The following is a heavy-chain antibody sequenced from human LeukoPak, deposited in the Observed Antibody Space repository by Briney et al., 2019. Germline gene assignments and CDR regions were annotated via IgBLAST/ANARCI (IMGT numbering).Heavy chain of an antibody. V-gene: IGHV3-30*03. Sequence: GGSLRLSCAASGFTFSTYWMSWVRQAPGKGLEWVAVTSSDLNVKLYADSVKGRFTISRDNSRSTLYLQMNSLRPEDTAIYYCAREGYYGSGSPPSLYFDYWGQGTLVTVSS. CDR3: AREGYYGSGSPPSLYFDY. CDR2: TSSDLNVK. D-gene: IGHD3-10*01. CDR1: GFTFSTYW. J-gene: IGHJ4*02.